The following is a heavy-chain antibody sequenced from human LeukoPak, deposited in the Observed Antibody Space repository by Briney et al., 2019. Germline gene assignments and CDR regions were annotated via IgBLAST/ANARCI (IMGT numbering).Heavy chain of an antibody. J-gene: IGHJ4*02. Sequence: SETLSLTCTVSGGSISSSNYYWGWIRQPPGKGLEWIGSIYYSGNTYYNPSLKSRVTISVDTSKNQFSLKLTSVTAADTAVYYCAHFKGGSFDFWGQGTLVTVSS. CDR3: AHFKGGSFDF. CDR1: GGSISSSNYY. V-gene: IGHV4-39*01. CDR2: IYYSGNT. D-gene: IGHD1-26*01.